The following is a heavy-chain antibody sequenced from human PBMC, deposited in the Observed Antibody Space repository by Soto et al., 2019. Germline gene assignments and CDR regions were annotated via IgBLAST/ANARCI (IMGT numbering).Heavy chain of an antibody. CDR2: VYYSGST. CDR3: AKTKTPHVRHGIDV. CDR1: GDSLSSGGYY. V-gene: IGHV4-31*04. D-gene: IGHD2-8*01. Sequence: QVRLQESGPGLVRPSQTLSLTCTVSGDSLSSGGYYCSWIRQLPGKGLEWIGFVYYSGSTFYNPSLRSRVTLSADASKNQTSLKLSSATAADTAVYYCAKTKTPHVRHGIDVWGQGTTVTVSS. J-gene: IGHJ6*02.